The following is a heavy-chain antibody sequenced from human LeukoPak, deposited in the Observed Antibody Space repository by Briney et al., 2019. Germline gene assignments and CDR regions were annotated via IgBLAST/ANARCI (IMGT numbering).Heavy chain of an antibody. D-gene: IGHD1-1*01. CDR3: ARGTTTGTTKSSWFDP. V-gene: IGHV1-2*02. Sequence: GASVKVSCTASGYTFTGYYMHWVRQAPGQGLEWMGWINPNSGGTNYAQKFQGRVTMTRDTSISTAYMELSRLRSDDTAVYYCARGTTTGTTKSSWFDPWGQGTLVTVSS. CDR1: GYTFTGYY. J-gene: IGHJ5*02. CDR2: INPNSGGT.